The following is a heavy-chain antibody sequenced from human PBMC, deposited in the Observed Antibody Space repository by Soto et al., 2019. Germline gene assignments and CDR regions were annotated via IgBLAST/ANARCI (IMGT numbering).Heavy chain of an antibody. CDR2: IYYSGTT. J-gene: IGHJ4*02. V-gene: IGHV4-28*01. D-gene: IGHD1-26*01. Sequence: QVQLQESGPGLVKPSDTLSLTCAVSGYSISSSNWWGWIRQPPGKGLEWIGYIYYSGTTYYNPSLKSRVTMSVDTSKIQCSLKLTSVTAVDTAVYCCARREIQGPIDYWGQGTLVTVSS. CDR1: GYSISSSNW. CDR3: ARREIQGPIDY.